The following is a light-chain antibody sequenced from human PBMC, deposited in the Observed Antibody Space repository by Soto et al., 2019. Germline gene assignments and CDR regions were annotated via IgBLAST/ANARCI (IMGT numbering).Light chain of an antibody. V-gene: IGKV4-1*01. Sequence: DIVMTQSPDSLAVSLSERATINCKSSQSVLYSSNNKNYLAWYQQKPGQPPKLLIYWESTRESGVPDRFSGSGSGTDFTLTISSLQAEDVAVYYCQQYYSTLSFNFCPGTKVDI. CDR3: QQYYSTLSFN. CDR1: QSVLYSSNNKNY. CDR2: WES. J-gene: IGKJ3*01.